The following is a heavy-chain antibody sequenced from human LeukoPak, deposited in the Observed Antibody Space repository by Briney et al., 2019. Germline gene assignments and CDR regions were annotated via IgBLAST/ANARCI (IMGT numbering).Heavy chain of an antibody. V-gene: IGHV4-34*01. CDR2: INHSGST. J-gene: IGHJ5*02. CDR3: ARAAIPYYYGSGSYSRWFDP. Sequence: SETLSLTCAVYGGSFSGYYWSWIRQPPGKGLEWIGEINHSGSTNYNPSLKSRVTISVDTSKNQFSLKLSSVTAADTAVYYCARAAIPYYYGSGSYSRWFDPWGQGTLVTVSS. CDR1: GGSFSGYY. D-gene: IGHD3-10*01.